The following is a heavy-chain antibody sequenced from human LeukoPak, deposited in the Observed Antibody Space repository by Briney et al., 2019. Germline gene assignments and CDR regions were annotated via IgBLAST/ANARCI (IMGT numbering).Heavy chain of an antibody. V-gene: IGHV4-59*01. J-gene: IGHJ3*01. CDR3: ARHGPVVTATDAFDL. Sequence: SETLSLTCTVSGGSISSYYWSWVRQPPGKGLEWIGYIYYSGSTNYNPSLKSRVTISVDTSKNQFSLKLSSVTAADTAVYYCARHGPVVTATDAFDLWGQGTMVTVSS. D-gene: IGHD2-21*02. CDR2: IYYSGST. CDR1: GGSISSYY.